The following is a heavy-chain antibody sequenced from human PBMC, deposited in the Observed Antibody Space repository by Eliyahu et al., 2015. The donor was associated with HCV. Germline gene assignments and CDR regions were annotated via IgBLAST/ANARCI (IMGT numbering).Heavy chain of an antibody. J-gene: IGHJ4*02. D-gene: IGHD7-27*01. V-gene: IGHV3-23*01. CDR2: ISGSGKT. Sequence: EVKLLESGGGLVPPGGSLRLSCVGSGFTFRNFAISWVRQAPGKGLEGVSSISGSGKTFFADSVKGRFSISRENSKNTVYLQLKNLGLDDTATYFCAKEIAETGPYHSDYWGQGTLVTVSS. CDR3: AKEIAETGPYHSDY. CDR1: GFTFRNFA.